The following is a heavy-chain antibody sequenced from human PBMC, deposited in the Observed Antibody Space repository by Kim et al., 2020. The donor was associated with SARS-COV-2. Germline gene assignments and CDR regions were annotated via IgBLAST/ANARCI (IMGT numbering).Heavy chain of an antibody. D-gene: IGHD5-18*01. Sequence: SVKVSCKASGGTFSSYAISWVRQAPGQVLEWMGGIIPIFGTANYAQKFQGRVTITADESTSTAYMELSSLRSEDTAVYYCARARSGYSYGYLDFDYWGQGTLVTVSS. V-gene: IGHV1-69*13. CDR3: ARARSGYSYGYLDFDY. CDR2: IIPIFGTA. J-gene: IGHJ4*02. CDR1: GGTFSSYA.